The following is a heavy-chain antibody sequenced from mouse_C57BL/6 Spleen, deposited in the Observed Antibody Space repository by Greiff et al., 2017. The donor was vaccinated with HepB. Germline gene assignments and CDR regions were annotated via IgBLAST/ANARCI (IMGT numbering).Heavy chain of an antibody. CDR1: GYTFTSYW. V-gene: IGHV1-55*01. CDR3: ARWDYYGSSYDGYFDV. Sequence: QVQLQQPGAELVKPGASVKMSCKASGYTFTSYWITWVKQRPGQGLEWIGDIYPGSGSTNYNEKFKNKATLTVDTSSSTAYMQLSSLTSEDSAVYYCARWDYYGSSYDGYFDVWGTGTTVTVSS. CDR2: IYPGSGST. J-gene: IGHJ1*03. D-gene: IGHD1-1*01.